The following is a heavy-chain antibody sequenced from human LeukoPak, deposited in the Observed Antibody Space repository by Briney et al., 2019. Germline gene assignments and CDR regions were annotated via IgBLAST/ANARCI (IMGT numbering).Heavy chain of an antibody. J-gene: IGHJ3*02. D-gene: IGHD6-13*01. Sequence: GGSLRLSCAVSEFTVSSNYMSWVRQAPGKGLEWVSIIYIGGSTYYADSVRGRFTISRDNSKNTLYLQMNSLRAEDTAVYYCARGGTAAYAFDIWGQGTMVTVSS. CDR3: ARGGTAAYAFDI. CDR1: EFTVSSNY. CDR2: IYIGGST. V-gene: IGHV3-53*01.